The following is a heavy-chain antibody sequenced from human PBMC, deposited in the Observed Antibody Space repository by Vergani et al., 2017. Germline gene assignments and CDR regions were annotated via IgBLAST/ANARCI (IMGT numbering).Heavy chain of an antibody. CDR1: GGSISSHY. D-gene: IGHD4-11*01. J-gene: IGHJ4*02. V-gene: IGHV4-59*11. CDR3: ARLWMTTVDY. CDR2: IYYSGST. Sequence: QVQLQESGPGLVKPSETLSLTCTVSGGSISSHYWSWIRQPPGKGLEWIGYIYYSGSTNYNPSLKSRVTISVDTSKNQFSLKLSSVTAADTAVYYFARLWMTTVDYWGQGTLVTVSS.